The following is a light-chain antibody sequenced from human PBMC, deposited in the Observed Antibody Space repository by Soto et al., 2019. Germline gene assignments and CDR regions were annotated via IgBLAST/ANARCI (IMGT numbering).Light chain of an antibody. J-gene: IGKJ2*03. V-gene: IGKV1-9*01. Sequence: IQVTHSPSALSASVVDGVTLSFQTSHLVDSYIHWYQHQSGKPPKLLIYAASTLQDLVPSRFSGSGSGTEFTLTISSLQSEDSAVYYCQHHSFWPPYSFGPGTKVDIK. CDR2: AAS. CDR3: QHHSFWPPYS. CDR1: HLVDSY.